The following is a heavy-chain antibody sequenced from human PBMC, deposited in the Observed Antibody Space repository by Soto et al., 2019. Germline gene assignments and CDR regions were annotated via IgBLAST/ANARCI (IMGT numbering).Heavy chain of an antibody. V-gene: IGHV4-39*01. J-gene: IGHJ6*02. CDR2: IHYSGSP. D-gene: IGHD6-13*01. CDR3: ARQGRAAAGGSFFYGLDV. Sequence: SETLSLTCTVSGGSISIFGQYCAWIRQPPGKGLEWIGSIHYSGSPYYKPSLKSRLTVSVDTSKNQFSLKLSSVTAADTAVYYCARQGRAAAGGSFFYGLDVWGQGTTVTV. CDR1: GGSISIFGQY.